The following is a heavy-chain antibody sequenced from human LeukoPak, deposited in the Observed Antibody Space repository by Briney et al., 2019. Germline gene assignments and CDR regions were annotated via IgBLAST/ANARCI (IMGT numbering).Heavy chain of an antibody. D-gene: IGHD3-22*01. J-gene: IGHJ4*02. V-gene: IGHV1-18*01. CDR3: ARDQISSYYYDSSGPLFDY. CDR2: ISAYNGNT. Sequence: ASVKVSCKASGYTFTSYGISWVRQAPGQGLEWMGWISAYNGNTNYAQKLQGRVTMTTDTSTSTAYMELRSLRSDDTAVYYCARDQISSYYYDSSGPLFDYWGQGTLVTVSS. CDR1: GYTFTSYG.